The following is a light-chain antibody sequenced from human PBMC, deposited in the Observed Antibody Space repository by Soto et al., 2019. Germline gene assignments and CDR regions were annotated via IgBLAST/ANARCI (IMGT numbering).Light chain of an antibody. CDR2: DVS. CDR1: NSDVGGYSY. CDR3: CAYVGAFTYV. V-gene: IGLV2-11*01. Sequence: QSVLTQPRSVSGSPGHSVTISCTGTNSDVGGYSYVSWYQQHPGKAPKLLISDVSKRPAGVPDRFSGSKFGNTASLTISGLQPEDEADYYCCAYVGAFTYVFGSGTKLTVL. J-gene: IGLJ1*01.